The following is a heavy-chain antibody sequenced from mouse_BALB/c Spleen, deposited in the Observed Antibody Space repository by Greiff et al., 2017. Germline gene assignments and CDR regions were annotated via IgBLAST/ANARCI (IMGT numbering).Heavy chain of an antibody. J-gene: IGHJ2*01. CDR2: IYPGNVNT. CDR1: GYTFTSYY. CDR3: ARSYYGSSSDY. D-gene: IGHD1-1*01. V-gene: IGHV1S56*01. Sequence: VQLQQSGPELVKPGASVRISCKASGYTFTSYYIHWVKQRPGQGLEWIGWIYPGNVNTKYNEKFKGKATLTADKSSSTAYMQLSSLTSEDSAVYFCARSYYGSSSDYWGQGTTLTVSS.